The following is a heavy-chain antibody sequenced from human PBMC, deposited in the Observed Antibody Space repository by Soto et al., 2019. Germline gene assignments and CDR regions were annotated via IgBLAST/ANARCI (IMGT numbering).Heavy chain of an antibody. V-gene: IGHV1-3*01. CDR2: INGGSGNI. CDR3: GRDVKGLYYFAY. J-gene: IGHJ4*02. CDR1: GYTCISYA. Sequence: SSVKVACKASGYTCISYAIHCEREVQGQTLEWRGGINGGSGNIKYTLKFPGRVTITRETSTRTAYMELASLTSEDAALDYCGRDVKGLYYFAYWGQGTLVTVSS.